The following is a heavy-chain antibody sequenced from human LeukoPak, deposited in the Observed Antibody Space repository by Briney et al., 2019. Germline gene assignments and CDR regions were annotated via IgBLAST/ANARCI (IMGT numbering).Heavy chain of an antibody. CDR3: VRGYSFGPYGMDV. D-gene: IGHD2-15*01. J-gene: IGHJ6*02. V-gene: IGHV3-64D*09. CDR1: GFPFSTYA. Sequence: PGWSLRLSCSASGFPFSTYAMHWVRQAPGKGLEYFSVISDSGGSTYYADSVKGRFTISRDNSMNTLYLQMSSLRAEDTAVYFCVRGYSFGPYGMDVWGQGTTVTVSS. CDR2: ISDSGGST.